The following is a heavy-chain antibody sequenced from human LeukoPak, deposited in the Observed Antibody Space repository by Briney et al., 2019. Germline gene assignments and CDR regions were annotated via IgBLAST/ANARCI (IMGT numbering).Heavy chain of an antibody. CDR1: GFTFSSYW. CDR2: ISGSGGNT. Sequence: GGSLRLSCAASGFTFSSYWMSWVRQAPGKGLEWVSAISGSGGNTYYADSVKGRFTISRDNSKNTLYLQMNRLRAEDAAVYYCANEYSKGDIWGQGTMVTVSS. CDR3: ANEYSKGDI. J-gene: IGHJ3*02. D-gene: IGHD1-26*01. V-gene: IGHV3-23*01.